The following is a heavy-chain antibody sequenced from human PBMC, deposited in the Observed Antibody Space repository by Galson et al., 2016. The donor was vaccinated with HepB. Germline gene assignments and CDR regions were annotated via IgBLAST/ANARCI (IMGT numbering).Heavy chain of an antibody. CDR2: ISHNGGAT. CDR1: GFSFRAYG. D-gene: IGHD1-7*01. V-gene: IGHV3-23*01. CDR3: AKVKTGTTGAMDV. J-gene: IGHJ6*02. Sequence: SLRLSCAASGFSFRAYGMRWVRQAPGKGLEWVSAISHNGGATYYADSVKGRFTISRDSSENTLYLQMNSLRAEDTALYYCAKVKTGTTGAMDVWGQGTTVTVSS.